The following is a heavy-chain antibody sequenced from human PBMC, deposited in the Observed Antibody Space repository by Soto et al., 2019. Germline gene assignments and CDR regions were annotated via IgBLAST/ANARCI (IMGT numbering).Heavy chain of an antibody. CDR1: GFTVSSNY. D-gene: IGHD3-16*01. CDR3: AKGKEQWMITAFDI. J-gene: IGHJ3*02. Sequence: GGSLRLSCAASGFTVSSNYMSWVRQAPGKGLEWVSVIYSGGSTYYADSVKGRFTISRDNSKNTLYLQMNSLRAEDTAVYFCAKGKEQWMITAFDIWGQGTMVTVSS. V-gene: IGHV3-66*01. CDR2: IYSGGST.